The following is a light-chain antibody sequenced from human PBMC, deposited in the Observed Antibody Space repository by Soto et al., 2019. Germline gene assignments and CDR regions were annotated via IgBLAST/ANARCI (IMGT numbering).Light chain of an antibody. Sequence: QAVVTQPPSASGTPGQRVTISCSGSSSNIGSQTVDWYQQLPRTAPKLIIYNDNQRPSGVPDRLSGSKSGTSASLAISGLQAEDEADYYCAAWDDSLNGVVFGGGTKLTVL. V-gene: IGLV1-44*01. CDR3: AAWDDSLNGVV. CDR1: SSNIGSQT. CDR2: NDN. J-gene: IGLJ2*01.